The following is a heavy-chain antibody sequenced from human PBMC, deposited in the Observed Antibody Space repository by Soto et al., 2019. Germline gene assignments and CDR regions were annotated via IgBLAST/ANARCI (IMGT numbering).Heavy chain of an antibody. V-gene: IGHV1-18*04. D-gene: IGHD3-22*01. CDR2: ISAYDGNT. J-gene: IGHJ6*02. Sequence: QAQLVQSGAEVKKPGASVKVSCKASGYTFTSYGINWVRQAPGQGLEWLEWISAYDGNTKYAQSVQGRVSMTTDTSTKTAYMELRSLRSDDTAMYYCARGGYYDSSGSRNYYYYGMNVWGQGTTVSVSS. CDR1: GYTFTSYG. CDR3: ARGGYYDSSGSRNYYYYGMNV.